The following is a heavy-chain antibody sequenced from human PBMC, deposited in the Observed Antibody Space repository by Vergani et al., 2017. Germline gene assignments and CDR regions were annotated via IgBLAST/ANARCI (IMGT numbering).Heavy chain of an antibody. D-gene: IGHD6-19*01. CDR3: AREGKAVAGLLNAFDI. CDR1: GFTFSSYG. V-gene: IGHV3-33*01. CDR2: IWYDGSNK. J-gene: IGHJ3*02. Sequence: QVQLVESGGGVVQPGRSLRLSCAASGFTFSSYGMHWVRQAPGKGLEWVAVIWYDGSNKYYADSVKGRFTISRDNSKNTLYLQMNSLRAEDTAVYYCAREGKAVAGLLNAFDIWGQGTMVTVSS.